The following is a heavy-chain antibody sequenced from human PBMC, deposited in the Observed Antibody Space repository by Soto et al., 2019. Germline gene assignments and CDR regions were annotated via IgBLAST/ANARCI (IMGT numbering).Heavy chain of an antibody. Sequence: QVPLQESGPGLVKPSQTLSLTCTVSGGSINGGRYYWNWIRQHPGKGLEWIGYIYESGTTDYNPTVKSGVIISEDTSKNQYSVRLSSVTAADAAIYYCARGRGYGRDTWGQGTIVIGSS. CDR2: IYESGTT. CDR1: GGSINGGRYY. V-gene: IGHV4-31*03. J-gene: IGHJ6*02. CDR3: ARGRGYGRDT.